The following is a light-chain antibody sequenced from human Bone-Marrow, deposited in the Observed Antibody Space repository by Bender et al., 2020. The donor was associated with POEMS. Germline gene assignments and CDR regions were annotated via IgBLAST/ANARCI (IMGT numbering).Light chain of an antibody. CDR2: QDR. CDR1: NLGDKF. Sequence: SYELTQEPSVSVSPGQTAIITCSGDNLGDKFVSWYQKRPGQSPVLVIYQDRRRPSRIPERFSGSNSGNTASLTISGTQAMDEADYYCQAWDSNTGVFGGGTKLTVL. CDR3: QAWDSNTGV. V-gene: IGLV3-1*01. J-gene: IGLJ3*02.